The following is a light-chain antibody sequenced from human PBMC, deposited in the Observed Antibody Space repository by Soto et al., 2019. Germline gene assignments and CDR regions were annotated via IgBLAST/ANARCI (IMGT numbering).Light chain of an antibody. Sequence: QSVLTQPPSVSAAPGQRVTISCSGSSSNIGNNYVSWYQQLPGTAPKLLIYDNDKRPSGIPDRFSGSKSGTSATLGITGLQTGDEAYYYCGTWDSSLSVGGVFGGGTKVTVL. CDR1: SSNIGNNY. V-gene: IGLV1-51*01. CDR2: DND. CDR3: GTWDSSLSVGGV. J-gene: IGLJ3*02.